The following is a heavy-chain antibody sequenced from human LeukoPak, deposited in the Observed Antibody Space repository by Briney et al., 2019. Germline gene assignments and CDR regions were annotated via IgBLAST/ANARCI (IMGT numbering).Heavy chain of an antibody. CDR2: IKKDGSET. J-gene: IGHJ4*02. CDR1: GFTFNNYW. D-gene: IGHD6-19*01. V-gene: IGHV3-7*05. CDR3: ARSNGWLTDY. Sequence: SVRSLRLSCAASGFTFNNYWMNWVRQAPGKGLEWVANIKKDGSETYYVDSVKGRFTISRDNAKNSLYLRMNDLRAEDTAVYYCARSNGWLTDYWGQGTLVTVSS.